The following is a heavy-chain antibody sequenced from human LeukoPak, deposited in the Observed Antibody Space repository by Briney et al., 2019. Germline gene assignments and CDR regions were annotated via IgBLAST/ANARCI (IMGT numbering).Heavy chain of an antibody. D-gene: IGHD1-26*01. CDR3: ARSKNLIVGATFDY. V-gene: IGHV1-2*02. CDR1: GYTFTGYY. Sequence: GASVKVSCKASGYTFTGYYMHWVRQAPGQGLEWMGWINPNSGGTNYAQKFQGRVTMTRDMSTSTVYMELSSLRSEDTAVYYCARSKNLIVGATFDYWGQGTLVTVSS. J-gene: IGHJ4*02. CDR2: INPNSGGT.